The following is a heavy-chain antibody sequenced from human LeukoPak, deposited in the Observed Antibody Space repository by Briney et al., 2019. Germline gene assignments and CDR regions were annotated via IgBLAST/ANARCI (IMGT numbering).Heavy chain of an antibody. CDR2: ISYDGSNK. Sequence: GGSLRLSCAASGFTFSSYGMHWVRQAPGKGLEWVAVISYDGSNKYYADSVKGRFTISRDNSKNTLYLQMNNLRAEDTAVYYCAKDRAAYCGGDCLFDYWGQGTLVTVSS. CDR3: AKDRAAYCGGDCLFDY. CDR1: GFTFSSYG. V-gene: IGHV3-30*18. J-gene: IGHJ4*02. D-gene: IGHD2-21*02.